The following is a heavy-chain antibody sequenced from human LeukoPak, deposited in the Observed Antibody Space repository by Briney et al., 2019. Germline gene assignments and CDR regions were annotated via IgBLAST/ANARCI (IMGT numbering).Heavy chain of an antibody. Sequence: PSETLSLTCTVSGRSLSSYYWSWLRQPAGKGLEWIGRIYTSGSTNYNPSLKSRVTMSVDPSKNQFSLKLSSVAAAETAVYYGAGGYCSGGSCLGYFDYWGQGTLVTVSS. D-gene: IGHD2-15*01. V-gene: IGHV4-4*07. CDR1: GRSLSSYY. J-gene: IGHJ4*02. CDR3: AGGYCSGGSCLGYFDY. CDR2: IYTSGST.